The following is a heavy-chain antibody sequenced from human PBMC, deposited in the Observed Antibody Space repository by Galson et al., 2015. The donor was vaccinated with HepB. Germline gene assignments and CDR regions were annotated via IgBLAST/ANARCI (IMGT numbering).Heavy chain of an antibody. V-gene: IGHV4-61*10. CDR1: GASVNNGLYS. CDR2: TYFSGTT. Sequence: SETLSLTCSVSGASVNNGLYSWTWIRQPTGKGLEWIGRTYFSGTTDYNPSLKARVSISIDTSKNQFSLRAEDTAVYYCAKDAYKSSYYFDSWGQGILVTVSS. J-gene: IGHJ4*02. CDR3: AKDAYKSSYYFDS. D-gene: IGHD3-16*01.